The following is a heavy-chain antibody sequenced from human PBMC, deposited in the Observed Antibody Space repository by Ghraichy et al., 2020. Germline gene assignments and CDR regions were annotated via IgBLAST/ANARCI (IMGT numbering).Heavy chain of an antibody. J-gene: IGHJ4*02. Sequence: GGSLRLSCAASGFTFSSYAMSWVRQAPGKGLEWVSAISGSGGSTYYADSVKGRFTISRDNSKNTLYLQMNSLRAEDTAVYYCAKGGGSGWYVSEYFDYWGQGTLVTVSS. CDR2: ISGSGGST. CDR3: AKGGGSGWYVSEYFDY. V-gene: IGHV3-23*01. CDR1: GFTFSSYA. D-gene: IGHD6-19*01.